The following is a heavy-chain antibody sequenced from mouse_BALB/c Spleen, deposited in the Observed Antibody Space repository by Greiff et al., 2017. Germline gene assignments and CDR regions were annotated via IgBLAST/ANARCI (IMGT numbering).Heavy chain of an antibody. D-gene: IGHD1-1*01. CDR2: INPYNGDT. CDR3: GRWPNPSFITTVDAMDY. Sequence: EVQLQQSGPELVKPGASVKISCKASGYSFTGYFMNWVKQSHGKSLEWIGRINPYNGDTFYNQKFKGKATLTVDKSSSTAHMELLSLTSEDSAVYYCGRWPNPSFITTVDAMDYWGQGTSVTVSS. V-gene: IGHV1-37*01. CDR1: GYSFTGYF. J-gene: IGHJ4*01.